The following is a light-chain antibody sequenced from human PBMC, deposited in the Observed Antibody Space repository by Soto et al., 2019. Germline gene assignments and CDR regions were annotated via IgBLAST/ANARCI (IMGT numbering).Light chain of an antibody. CDR1: QSVSSSY. J-gene: IGKJ1*01. V-gene: IGKV3-20*01. CDR3: QQYGSSPWR. CDR2: GAS. Sequence: EIVVTQSPGTLSLSPGERSTLSCRASQSVSSSYLAWYQQKPGQAPRLLIYGASSRATGIPDVFSGSGAGTDFNLTISRLEPEDFVVYYWQQYGSSPWRCGQGNKVEIK.